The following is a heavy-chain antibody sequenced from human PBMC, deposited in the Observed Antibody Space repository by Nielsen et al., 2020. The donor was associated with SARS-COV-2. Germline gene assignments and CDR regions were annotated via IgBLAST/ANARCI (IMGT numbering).Heavy chain of an antibody. CDR3: ARDSSGWYVLPLDY. D-gene: IGHD6-19*01. J-gene: IGHJ4*02. V-gene: IGHV3-30-3*01. CDR1: GFTFSSYA. CDR2: ISYDESNK. Sequence: GESLKISCAASGFTFSSYAMHWVRQAPGKGLEWVAVISYDESNKYYADSVKGRFTISRDNSKNTLYLQMNSLRAEDTAVYYCARDSSGWYVLPLDYWGQGTLVTVSS.